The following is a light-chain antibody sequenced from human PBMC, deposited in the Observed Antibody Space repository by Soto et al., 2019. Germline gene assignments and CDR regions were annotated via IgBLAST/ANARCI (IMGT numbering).Light chain of an antibody. CDR3: SLYTSSSTSSVV. V-gene: IGLV2-14*01. J-gene: IGLJ2*01. Sequence: QSALTQPASVSGSPGQSITISCTGTSSDVGGYNYVSWYQQHPGKAPKLMIYDVSNRPSGVSNRFSGTKSGNTASLTISGLQAEDEADYYCSLYTSSSTSSVVFGGGTKLTVL. CDR1: SSDVGGYNY. CDR2: DVS.